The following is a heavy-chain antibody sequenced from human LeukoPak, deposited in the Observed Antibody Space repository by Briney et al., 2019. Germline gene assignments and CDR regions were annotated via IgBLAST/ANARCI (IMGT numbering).Heavy chain of an antibody. CDR2: ISSSGATK. CDR3: ARDYRRFDY. V-gene: IGHV3-48*03. Sequence: GGSLRLSCAASGFIFSSYEMNWVRQAPGKGLEWVSYISSSGATKYYADSVKGRFTSSRDNAKNSLYLQMNSLRVEDTALCYCARDYRRFDYWGQGTLVTVSS. CDR1: GFIFSSYE. J-gene: IGHJ4*02.